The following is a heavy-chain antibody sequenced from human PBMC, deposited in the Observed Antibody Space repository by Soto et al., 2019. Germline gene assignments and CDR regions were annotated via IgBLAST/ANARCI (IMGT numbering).Heavy chain of an antibody. Sequence: EVQVVESGGGLVQPGGSLRLSCAASGFTFSSYWMHWVRQAPGKGLVWVSRINSDGSTTSYADSVKGRFTISRDNAENTLYLRMNSLRAEDTGVYYCAREALGYCTNGACYPYYYYYGMDFWGLGTTVTVSS. J-gene: IGHJ6*02. CDR2: INSDGSTT. CDR1: GFTFSSYW. V-gene: IGHV3-74*01. CDR3: AREALGYCTNGACYPYYYYYGMDF. D-gene: IGHD2-8*01.